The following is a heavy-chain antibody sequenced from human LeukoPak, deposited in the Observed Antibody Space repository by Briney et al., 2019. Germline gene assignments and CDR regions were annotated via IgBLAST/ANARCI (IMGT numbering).Heavy chain of an antibody. Sequence: GASVKVSCKASGYTFTGYFIHWVRQAPGQGLEWMGWINPNSGGTNYAQKFQGRVTMTRDTSISTVYMELSRLRSDDTAVYYCARGAGYSSTWLFDYWGQGTLVTVSS. CDR3: ARGAGYSSTWLFDY. CDR1: GYTFTGYF. D-gene: IGHD6-13*01. CDR2: INPNSGGT. J-gene: IGHJ4*02. V-gene: IGHV1-2*02.